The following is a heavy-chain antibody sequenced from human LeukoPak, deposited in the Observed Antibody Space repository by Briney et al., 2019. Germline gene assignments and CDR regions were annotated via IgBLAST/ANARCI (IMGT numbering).Heavy chain of an antibody. CDR3: ARGDCSGGSCYHGY. V-gene: IGHV4-59*01. Sequence: SETLSLTCTVSGGSISSYYWSWIRQPPGKGLEWIGYIYYSGSTNYNPSLKNRVTISVDTSKNQFSLKLSSVTAADTAVYYCARGDCSGGSCYHGYWGQGTLVTVSS. CDR2: IYYSGST. J-gene: IGHJ4*02. CDR1: GGSISSYY. D-gene: IGHD2-15*01.